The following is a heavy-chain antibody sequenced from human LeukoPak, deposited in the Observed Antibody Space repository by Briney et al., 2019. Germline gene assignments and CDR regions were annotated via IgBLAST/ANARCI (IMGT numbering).Heavy chain of an antibody. J-gene: IGHJ4*02. V-gene: IGHV3-23*01. Sequence: GSLRLSCAASGFTFSSYAMNWVRQAPGKGLEWVSVISGSGGSTYYTDSVKGRFTISRDNSKNTLYLQMNSLRAEDTAVYYCARSYYGSGSYYPPVGYWGQGTLVTVSS. CDR2: ISGSGGST. CDR1: GFTFSSYA. D-gene: IGHD3-10*01. CDR3: ARSYYGSGSYYPPVGY.